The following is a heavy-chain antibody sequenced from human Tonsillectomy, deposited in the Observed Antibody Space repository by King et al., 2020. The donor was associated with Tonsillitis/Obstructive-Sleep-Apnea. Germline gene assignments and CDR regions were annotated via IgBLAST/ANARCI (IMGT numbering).Heavy chain of an antibody. J-gene: IGHJ4*02. CDR3: ANRPPGSYRPFDY. Sequence: VQLVESGGGFIQPGGSLRLSCTVSGFTFSNFDMSWVRQAPGKGLEWVSTISDSGGRTFYADSVRGRFTISRDNSENILFLEMNSLRVEDTAVYHCANRPPGSYRPFDYWGQGALVTVSS. CDR1: GFTFSNFD. CDR2: ISDSGGRT. D-gene: IGHD3-10*01. V-gene: IGHV3-23*04.